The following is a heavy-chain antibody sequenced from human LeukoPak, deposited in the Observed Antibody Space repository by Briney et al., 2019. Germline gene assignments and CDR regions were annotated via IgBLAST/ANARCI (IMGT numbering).Heavy chain of an antibody. CDR2: LDSEDGET. CDR1: GSTLTEFS. Sequence: ASVKVSCKLSGSTLTEFSIHWVRQAHGKGGEWLGGLDSEDGETILSPKFQDRVALTADTSTSTGYMDMSPLRSEDTAVYFCVRGRTGSIATAGRYWGRGTLVTVSS. V-gene: IGHV1-24*01. D-gene: IGHD6-6*01. CDR3: VRGRTGSIATAGRY. J-gene: IGHJ4*02.